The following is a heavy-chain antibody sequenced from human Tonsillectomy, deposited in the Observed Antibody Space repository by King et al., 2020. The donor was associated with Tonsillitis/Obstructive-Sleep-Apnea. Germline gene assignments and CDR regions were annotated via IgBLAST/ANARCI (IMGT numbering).Heavy chain of an antibody. J-gene: IGHJ4*02. CDR3: ARGDYGSGSWDADY. D-gene: IGHD3-10*01. CDR2: INHSGST. CDR1: GGSFSGYY. Sequence: VQLQQWGAGLLKPSETLSLTCAVYGGSFSGYYWSWIRQPPGKGLEWIGEINHSGSTNYIPSLKSRVTISVDTSKNQFSLKLISVTAADTAVYYCARGDYGSGSWDADYWGQGTLVTVSS. V-gene: IGHV4-34*01.